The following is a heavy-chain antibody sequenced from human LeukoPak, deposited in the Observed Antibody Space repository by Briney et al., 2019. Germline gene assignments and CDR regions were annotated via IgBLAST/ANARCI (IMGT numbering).Heavy chain of an antibody. CDR2: ISCNGGSI. CDR1: GFTFDDYV. Sequence: PPGRSLRLSCAASGFTFDDYVMHWVRPAPGKGLEWVSGISCNGGSIGYADSVKGRFTIYRDNAQISLYLQMNSLRAEDMALYYCAKDFLGYDSSGFDYWGQGTLVTVSS. J-gene: IGHJ4*02. D-gene: IGHD3-22*01. CDR3: AKDFLGYDSSGFDY. V-gene: IGHV3-9*03.